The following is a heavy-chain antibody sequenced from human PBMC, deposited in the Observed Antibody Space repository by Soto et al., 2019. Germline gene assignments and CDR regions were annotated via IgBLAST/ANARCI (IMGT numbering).Heavy chain of an antibody. CDR3: ARKRGYSYGYGMDV. J-gene: IGHJ6*02. D-gene: IGHD5-18*01. Sequence: PSETLSLTCGVSGGAFSGYHWSWIRQAPGKGLEWIGEISQSGSTNYSPSLKSRVTISVDTSKNQFSLKLSSVTAADTAVYYCARKRGYSYGYGMDVWGQGTTVTVSS. V-gene: IGHV4-34*01. CDR2: ISQSGST. CDR1: GGAFSGYH.